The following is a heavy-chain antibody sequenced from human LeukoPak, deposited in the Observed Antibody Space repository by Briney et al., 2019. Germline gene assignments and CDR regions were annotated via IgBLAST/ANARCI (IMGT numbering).Heavy chain of an antibody. Sequence: GGSLRLSCAASGFTVSSNFMGWVRQAPGKGLEWVSVIYSGGDAYYADSVKGRFTISRDNSKNMIYLEMSSLKAEDTAVYYCAGNFMVRGRDWFDPWGQGTLVTVSS. V-gene: IGHV3-66*01. CDR2: IYSGGDA. J-gene: IGHJ5*02. CDR3: AGNFMVRGRDWFDP. CDR1: GFTVSSNF. D-gene: IGHD3-10*01.